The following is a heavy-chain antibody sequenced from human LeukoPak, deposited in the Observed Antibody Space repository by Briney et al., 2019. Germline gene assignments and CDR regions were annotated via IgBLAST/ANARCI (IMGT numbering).Heavy chain of an antibody. Sequence: GGSLRLSCAASGFTFSNFWMHWVRQAPGKGLVWVALIYGDGSFTRYADSVKGRFTISRDNAKNTVYLQMNSLRAEDTAVYYCARDLVRGENLDYWGQGTLVTVSS. CDR2: IYGDGSFT. J-gene: IGHJ4*02. V-gene: IGHV3-74*01. CDR3: ARDLVRGENLDY. CDR1: GFTFSNFW. D-gene: IGHD3-10*01.